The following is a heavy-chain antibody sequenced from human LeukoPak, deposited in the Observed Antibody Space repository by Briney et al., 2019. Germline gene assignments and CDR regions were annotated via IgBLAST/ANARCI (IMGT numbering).Heavy chain of an antibody. CDR3: ARVVAVAGRRYFDY. Sequence: PSETLSLTCAVSGGSISSSNWWSWVRQPPGKGLEWIGEIYHSGSTNYNPSLKSRVTISVDKSKNQFSLKLSSVTVADTAVYYCARVVAVAGRRYFDYWGQGTLVTVSS. J-gene: IGHJ4*02. D-gene: IGHD6-19*01. CDR1: GGSISSSNW. V-gene: IGHV4-4*02. CDR2: IYHSGST.